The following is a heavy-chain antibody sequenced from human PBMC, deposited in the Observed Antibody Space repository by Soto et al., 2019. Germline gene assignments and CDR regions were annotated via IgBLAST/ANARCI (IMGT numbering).Heavy chain of an antibody. Sequence: PGGSLRLSCAASGFIFRDYGMQWVRQAPGKGLEWVAFIWHDGTKKYYADSVKGRFTISRDNAKNSVSLQMNSLRDEDTAVYYCAREETAWPLAYGLDVWGQGTTVTVSS. CDR1: GFIFRDYG. CDR2: IWHDGTKK. J-gene: IGHJ6*02. CDR3: AREETAWPLAYGLDV. D-gene: IGHD2-21*02. V-gene: IGHV3-33*01.